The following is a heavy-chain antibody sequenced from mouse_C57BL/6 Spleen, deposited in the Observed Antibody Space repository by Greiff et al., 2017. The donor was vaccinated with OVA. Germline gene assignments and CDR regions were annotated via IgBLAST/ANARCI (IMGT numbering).Heavy chain of an antibody. CDR2: IYPGDGDT. CDR1: GYAFSSYW. CDR3: ARGDGRYYFDY. J-gene: IGHJ2*01. D-gene: IGHD3-1*01. Sequence: VQLQESGAELVKPGASVKISCKASGYAFSSYWMNWVKQRPGKGLEWIGQIYPGDGDTNYNGKFKGKATLTADKSSSTAYMQLSSLTSEDSAVYFCARGDGRYYFDYWGQGTTLTVSS. V-gene: IGHV1-80*01.